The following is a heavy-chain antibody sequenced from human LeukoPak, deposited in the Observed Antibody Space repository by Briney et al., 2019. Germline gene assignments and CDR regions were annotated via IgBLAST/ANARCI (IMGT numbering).Heavy chain of an antibody. V-gene: IGHV1-69*05. CDR1: GGTFSSYA. CDR3: ARGEIPLGYCTNGVCYKGTRPRYYFDY. CDR2: IIPIFGTA. J-gene: IGHJ4*02. Sequence: GSSVKVSCKASGGTFSSYAISWVRQAPGQGLEWMGGIIPIFGTANYAQKFQGRVTITTDESTSTAYMELSSLRSEDTAVYYCARGEIPLGYCTNGVCYKGTRPRYYFDYWGQGTLVTVSS. D-gene: IGHD2-8*01.